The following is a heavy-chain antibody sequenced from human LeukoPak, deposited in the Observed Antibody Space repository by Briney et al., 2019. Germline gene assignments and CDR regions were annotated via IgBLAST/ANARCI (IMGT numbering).Heavy chain of an antibody. CDR1: GFTFSSYT. Sequence: GGSLRLSCTASGFTFSSYTMNWVRQAPGKGLEWVSSISGSSSSIYYAGSVKGRFTISRDNAKNSLYLQMHSLRADDTAVYYCASRTYLAYWGQGTLVTVSS. J-gene: IGHJ4*02. CDR2: ISGSSSSI. CDR3: ASRTYLAY. V-gene: IGHV3-48*04.